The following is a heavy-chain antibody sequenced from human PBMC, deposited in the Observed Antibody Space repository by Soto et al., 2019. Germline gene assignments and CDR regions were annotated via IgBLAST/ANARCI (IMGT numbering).Heavy chain of an antibody. CDR3: ARPRISTSSDDFDV. D-gene: IGHD6-6*01. J-gene: IGHJ3*01. CDR2: IYPGDSDT. Sequence: GESLKISCKGSGYIFTRYWTGWVRQMPGKGLEWMGMIYPGDSDTRYRPSFQGQVTISADKSISTAYLQWGSLKASDTAMYYCARPRISTSSDDFDVWGQGTMVTVSS. CDR1: GYIFTRYW. V-gene: IGHV5-51*01.